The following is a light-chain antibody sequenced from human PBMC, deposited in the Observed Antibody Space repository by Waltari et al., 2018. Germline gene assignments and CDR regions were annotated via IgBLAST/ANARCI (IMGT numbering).Light chain of an antibody. Sequence: EIVLTQSPATLSLSLGERATLSCRASQTVSSDYVAWYQQRPGQPPRLLIYGASSRTTGIPDSFSGSGSGTDFSLTISRVEPEDFAVYYCQQYGNSPDTFGRGTTLEIK. J-gene: IGKJ2*01. CDR1: QTVSSDY. CDR2: GAS. CDR3: QQYGNSPDT. V-gene: IGKV3-20*01.